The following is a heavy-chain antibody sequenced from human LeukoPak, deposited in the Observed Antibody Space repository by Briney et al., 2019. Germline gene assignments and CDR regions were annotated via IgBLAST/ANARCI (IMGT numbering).Heavy chain of an antibody. V-gene: IGHV1-18*01. D-gene: IGHD3-22*01. Sequence: ASVKVSSKASGYTFTSYGISWVRQAPGQGLEWMGWISAYNGNTNYAQKLRGRVTMTTDTSTSTAYMELRRLRSDDTAVYYCARVRPQRHYYDSSGYANDYWGQGTLVTVSS. CDR1: GYTFTSYG. J-gene: IGHJ4*02. CDR2: ISAYNGNT. CDR3: ARVRPQRHYYDSSGYANDY.